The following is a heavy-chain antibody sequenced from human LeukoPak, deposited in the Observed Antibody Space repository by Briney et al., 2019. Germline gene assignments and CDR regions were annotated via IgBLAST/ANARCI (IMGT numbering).Heavy chain of an antibody. Sequence: PGGSLRLSCAASGFTFSDYYMSWIRQAPGKGLEWVSYISSSGSTIYYADSVKGRFTISRDNAKNTLYLQMNSLRAEDTAVYYCARLYYYDSSGYYGFDYWGQGTLVTVSS. CDR3: ARLYYYDSSGYYGFDY. CDR1: GFTFSDYY. CDR2: ISSSGSTI. V-gene: IGHV3-11*04. J-gene: IGHJ4*02. D-gene: IGHD3-22*01.